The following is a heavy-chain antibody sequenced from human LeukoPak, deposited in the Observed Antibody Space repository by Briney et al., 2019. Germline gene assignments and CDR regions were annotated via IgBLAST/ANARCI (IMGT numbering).Heavy chain of an antibody. Sequence: SETLSLTCTVSGGSISSYYWSWIRQPPGKGLEWIGYIYYSGSTNYNPSLKSRVTISVDTSKNQFSLKLSSATAADTAVYYCARHVGGRPNMNWFDPWGQGTLVTVSS. D-gene: IGHD3-16*01. V-gene: IGHV4-59*08. CDR3: ARHVGGRPNMNWFDP. CDR1: GGSISSYY. J-gene: IGHJ5*02. CDR2: IYYSGST.